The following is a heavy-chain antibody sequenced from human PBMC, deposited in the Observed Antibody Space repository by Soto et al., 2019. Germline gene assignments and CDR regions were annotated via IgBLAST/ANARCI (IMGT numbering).Heavy chain of an antibody. V-gene: IGHV4-34*01. D-gene: IGHD6-19*01. CDR2: INHSGAT. CDR3: ARGQWLDNF. CDR1: GFTFSSYW. Sequence: PVGSLRLSCAASGFTFSSYWMSWIRQTPGKGLEWLGEINHSGATNYNPSLKGRVSISIDTWRKQFSLKLNSVTAADTAVYYCARGQWLDNFWGQGTQVTVSS. J-gene: IGHJ4*02.